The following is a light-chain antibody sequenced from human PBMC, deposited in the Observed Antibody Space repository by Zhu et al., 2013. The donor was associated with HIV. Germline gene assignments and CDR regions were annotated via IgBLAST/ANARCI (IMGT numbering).Light chain of an antibody. V-gene: IGKV1-5*01. CDR2: DAS. Sequence: DIQMTQSPSTLSASVGDRVTITCRASQTISSWLAWYQQKPGKAPKLLIYDASSLESGVPSRFSGSGSATEFTLTISSLQPDDFATYYCQQYSSYSPTFGQGTKLEIK. CDR3: QQYSSYSPT. J-gene: IGKJ2*01. CDR1: QTISSW.